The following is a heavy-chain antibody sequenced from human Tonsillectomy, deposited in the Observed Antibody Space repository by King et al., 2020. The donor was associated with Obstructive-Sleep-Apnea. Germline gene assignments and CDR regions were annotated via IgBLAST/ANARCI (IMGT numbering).Heavy chain of an antibody. CDR3: AKEMGGSGSYVYCMDV. CDR1: GFNFDDYA. J-gene: IGHJ6*02. Sequence: VQLVESGGGLVQPGRSLRLSCAASGFNFDDYAMHWVRQAPGKGLEWVSGISWNSGRIGYADSVKGRFTISRDNAKNSLYLQMNSRRAEDTALYYCAKEMGGSGSYVYCMDVWGQGTTVTVS. V-gene: IGHV3-9*01. D-gene: IGHD3-10*01. CDR2: ISWNSGRI.